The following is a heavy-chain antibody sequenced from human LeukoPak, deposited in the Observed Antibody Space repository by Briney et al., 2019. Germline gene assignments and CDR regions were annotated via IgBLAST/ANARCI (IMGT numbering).Heavy chain of an antibody. V-gene: IGHV4-38-2*02. Sequence: SETLSLTCTVSGYSIGSGYYWGWIRQPPGKGLEWIGSIYHSGSTYYNPSLKSRVTISVDTSKNQFSLKLSSVTAADTAVYYCASRIYSSGFDYWGQGTLVTVSS. CDR1: GYSIGSGYY. D-gene: IGHD6-19*01. J-gene: IGHJ4*02. CDR3: ASRIYSSGFDY. CDR2: IYHSGST.